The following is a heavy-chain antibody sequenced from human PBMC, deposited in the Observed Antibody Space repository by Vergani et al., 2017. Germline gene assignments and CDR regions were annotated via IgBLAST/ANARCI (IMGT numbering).Heavy chain of an antibody. D-gene: IGHD5-12*01. Sequence: EVQLLESGGDLVQPGGSLRLSCAASGFTFNHYAMNWVRQAPGKGLEWVSGISGSGGSTYYAGSVKGRFTISRDSSKNTLYLQMNTLSAGDTAVYYCAKANPRNSGYDYLYYYHAMVVWCQGSTVIVFS. CDR1: GFTFNHYA. V-gene: IGHV3-23*01. J-gene: IGHJ6*02. CDR3: AKANPRNSGYDYLYYYHAMVV. CDR2: ISGSGGST.